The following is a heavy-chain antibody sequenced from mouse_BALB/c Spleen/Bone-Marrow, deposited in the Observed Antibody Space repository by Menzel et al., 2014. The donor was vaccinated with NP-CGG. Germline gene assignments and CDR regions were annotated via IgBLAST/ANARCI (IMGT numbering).Heavy chain of an antibody. D-gene: IGHD1-1*01. CDR3: TRGSYGSSQYYFDY. CDR2: INPSNGGT. CDR1: GYTFTSFY. Sequence: QVQLQQSGAELVKPGASVKLSCEASGYTFTSFYMYWVKQRPGQGLEWIGGINPSNGGTNFNEKFKSKATLTLDKSSSTAYMQLSSLTSEDSAVYYCTRGSYGSSQYYFDYWGQGTTLTVSS. V-gene: IGHV1S81*02. J-gene: IGHJ2*01.